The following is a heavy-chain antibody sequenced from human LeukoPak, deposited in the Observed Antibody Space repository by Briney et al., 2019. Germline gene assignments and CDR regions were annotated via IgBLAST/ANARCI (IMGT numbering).Heavy chain of an antibody. CDR1: GGSISSSSYY. V-gene: IGHV4-39*01. J-gene: IGHJ6*03. CDR2: IYYSGST. CDR3: ARYWDQLLGYYYMDV. Sequence: PSETLSLTCTVSGGSISSSSYYWGWIRQPPGKGLEWIGSIYYSGSTYYNPSLKSRVTISVDTSKNQFSLKLSSVTAADTAVYYCARYWDQLLGYYYMDVWGKGTTVTISS. D-gene: IGHD2-2*01.